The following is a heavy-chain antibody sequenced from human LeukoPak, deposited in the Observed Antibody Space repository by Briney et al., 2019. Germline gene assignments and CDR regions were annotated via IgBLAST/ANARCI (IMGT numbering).Heavy chain of an antibody. CDR3: ARAGQLWLNWFDP. CDR2: IIPIFGTA. CDR1: GYTFTSYA. V-gene: IGHV1-69*05. D-gene: IGHD5-18*01. Sequence: SVKVSCKASGYTFTSYAISWVRQAPGQGLEWMGRIIPIFGTANYAQKFQGRVTITTDESTSTAYMELSSLRSEDTAVYYCARAGQLWLNWFDPWGQGTLVTVSS. J-gene: IGHJ5*02.